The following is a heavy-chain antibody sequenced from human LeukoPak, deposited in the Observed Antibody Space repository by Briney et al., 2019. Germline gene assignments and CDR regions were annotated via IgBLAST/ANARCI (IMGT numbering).Heavy chain of an antibody. Sequence: GGTLRLSCAASGFTLSRYGMSWVRQAPGKGLEWVAFIRYDGSNKYYADSVKGRFTISRDNSKNTLYLQMNSLRAEDTAVYYCAKDGVRRSGRPYYMDVWGKGTTVTISS. CDR1: GFTLSRYG. V-gene: IGHV3-30*02. CDR3: AKDGVRRSGRPYYMDV. D-gene: IGHD3-10*01. CDR2: IRYDGSNK. J-gene: IGHJ6*03.